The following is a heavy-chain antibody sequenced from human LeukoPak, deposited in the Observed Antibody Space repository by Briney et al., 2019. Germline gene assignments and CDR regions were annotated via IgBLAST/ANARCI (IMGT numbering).Heavy chain of an antibody. D-gene: IGHD3-10*01. CDR3: AKDLRGDQSDDAFDI. Sequence: GGTLRLSCAASGFTFSSYGMNWVRQAPGKGLEWVSAISGSGGSTNYADSVKGRFTISRDNSKNTLYLQMNSLRAEDTAVYYCAKDLRGDQSDDAFDIWGQGTMVTVSS. V-gene: IGHV3-23*01. CDR1: GFTFSSYG. CDR2: ISGSGGST. J-gene: IGHJ3*02.